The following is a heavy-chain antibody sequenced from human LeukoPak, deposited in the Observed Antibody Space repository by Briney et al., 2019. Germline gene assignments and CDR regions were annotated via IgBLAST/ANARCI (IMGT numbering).Heavy chain of an antibody. J-gene: IGHJ4*02. Sequence: SGPTLVKPTQTLTLTCTFSGFSLSTNGVGVGWIRQPPGQALEWLALIYWDDDKRYSPSLKSRLIITKGTSKNQVVLTMTNVDPVDTATYYCAHRRDSGWYSDFDYWGQGTLVTVSS. CDR3: AHRRDSGWYSDFDY. CDR1: GFSLSTNGVG. CDR2: IYWDDDK. V-gene: IGHV2-5*02. D-gene: IGHD6-19*01.